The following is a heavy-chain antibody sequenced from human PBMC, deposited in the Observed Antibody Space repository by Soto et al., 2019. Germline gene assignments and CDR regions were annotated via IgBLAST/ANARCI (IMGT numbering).Heavy chain of an antibody. Sequence: RRLSCAASGFTFDDYAMHWVRQAPGKGLEWVSGLSWDSGTIGHADSVKGRFTISRDNAKSSLYLQMNSLRSEDTALYYCAKGVGATQGSGFDIWGQGAMVTVSS. V-gene: IGHV3-9*01. D-gene: IGHD1-26*01. CDR3: AKGVGATQGSGFDI. J-gene: IGHJ3*02. CDR1: GFTFDDYA. CDR2: LSWDSGTI.